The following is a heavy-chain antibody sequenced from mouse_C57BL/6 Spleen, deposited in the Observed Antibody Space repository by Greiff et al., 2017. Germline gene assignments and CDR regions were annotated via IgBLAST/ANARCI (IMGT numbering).Heavy chain of an antibody. D-gene: IGHD2-4*01. CDR1: GYTFTGYW. Sequence: QVQLQQSGAELMKPGASVKLSCKATGYTFTGYWIEWVKQRPGHGLEWSGEILPGSGSTNYNEKFKGKATFTADTSSNTAYMQLRSLTTEDAAIYYCARSPFDYYWDFDVWGTGTTVTVSS. V-gene: IGHV1-9*01. J-gene: IGHJ1*03. CDR2: ILPGSGST. CDR3: ARSPFDYYWDFDV.